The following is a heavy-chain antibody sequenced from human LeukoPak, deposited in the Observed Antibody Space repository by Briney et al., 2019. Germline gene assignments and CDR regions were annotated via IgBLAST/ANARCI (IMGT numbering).Heavy chain of an antibody. D-gene: IGHD5-24*01. CDR2: IYPGDSDT. CDR3: ARCNGYNADAFDI. J-gene: IGHJ3*02. Sequence: GESLKISRKGSGYSFTSYWIGWVRQMPGKGLEWMGIIYPGDSDTRYSPSFQGQVTISADKSISTAYLQWSSLKASDTAMYYCARCNGYNADAFDIWGQGTMVTVSS. V-gene: IGHV5-51*01. CDR1: GYSFTSYW.